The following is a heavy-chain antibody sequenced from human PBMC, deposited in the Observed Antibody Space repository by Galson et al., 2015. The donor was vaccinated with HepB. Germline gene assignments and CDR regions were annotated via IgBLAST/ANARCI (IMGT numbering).Heavy chain of an antibody. Sequence: SLRLSCAASGFTFSSYAMHWVRQAPGKGLEWVAVISYDGSNKYYADSVKGRFTISRDNSKNTLYLQMNSLRAEDTAVYYCARGIAAAAHWGGGMDVWGQGTTVTVSS. D-gene: IGHD6-13*01. CDR2: ISYDGSNK. CDR1: GFTFSSYA. CDR3: ARGIAAAAHWGGGMDV. J-gene: IGHJ6*02. V-gene: IGHV3-30-3*01.